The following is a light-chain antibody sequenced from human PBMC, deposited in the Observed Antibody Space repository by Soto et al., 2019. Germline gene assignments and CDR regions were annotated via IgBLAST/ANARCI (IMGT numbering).Light chain of an antibody. Sequence: EIVMTQSPATLSVSPGERATISCRASQSVSSNLAWYQQKPGQAPRLLIYGASTRATGIPARFSGSGSGTEFTLTICSLQSEDFAVYYCQQYNNWPGTFGQGTKVDI. CDR3: QQYNNWPGT. V-gene: IGKV3-15*01. J-gene: IGKJ1*01. CDR2: GAS. CDR1: QSVSSN.